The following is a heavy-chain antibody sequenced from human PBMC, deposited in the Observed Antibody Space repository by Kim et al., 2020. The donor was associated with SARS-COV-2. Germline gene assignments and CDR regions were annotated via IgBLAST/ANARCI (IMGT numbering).Heavy chain of an antibody. V-gene: IGHV3-30*02. CDR1: GFTFSSYG. CDR3: AKVAAAGPYYYYYYMDV. J-gene: IGHJ6*03. CDR2: MWFDGSNK. Sequence: GSLRLSCAASGFTFSSYGMHWVRQAPGKGLEWMAFMWFDGSNKNYSDSVKGRFAISRDNSKNTLYLQMSNLRVDDTAVYYCAKVAAAGPYYYYYYMDVW. D-gene: IGHD6-13*01.